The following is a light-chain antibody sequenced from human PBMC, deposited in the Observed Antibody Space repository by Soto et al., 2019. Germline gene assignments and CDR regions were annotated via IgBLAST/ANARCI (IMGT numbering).Light chain of an antibody. Sequence: QSVLTQPPSASGSPGQSITISCTGTSSDVGGYNYVSWYQQHPGKAPKVIIYEVNKRPSGVPDRFSGSKSGNTASLTVSGLQAEDEADYYCSSYATGFKGVFGTGTKVTLL. V-gene: IGLV2-8*01. CDR3: SSYATGFKGV. J-gene: IGLJ1*01. CDR1: SSDVGGYNY. CDR2: EVN.